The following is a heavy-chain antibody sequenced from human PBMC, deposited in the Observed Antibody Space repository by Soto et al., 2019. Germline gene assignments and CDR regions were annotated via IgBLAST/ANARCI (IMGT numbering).Heavy chain of an antibody. CDR3: ARGSTAAKFHY. CDR1: GFTFSDYY. CDR2: ITSSGTAI. J-gene: IGHJ4*02. Sequence: PVGSLRLSCAASGFTFSDYYMSWIRQAPGKGLEWISYITSSGTAIYYADSVQCRFTISRDNAKNSLYLQMNSLRADDTAVYYCARGSTAAKFHYWGQGTLVTVSS. D-gene: IGHD2-15*01. V-gene: IGHV3-11*01.